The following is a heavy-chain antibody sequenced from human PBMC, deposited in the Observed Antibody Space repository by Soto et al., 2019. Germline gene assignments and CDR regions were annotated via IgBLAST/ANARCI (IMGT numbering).Heavy chain of an antibody. CDR1: GFTFSSYA. D-gene: IGHD6-6*01. J-gene: IGHJ4*02. V-gene: IGHV3-23*01. CDR3: AKDREASSATRPFDY. Sequence: PGGSLRLSCAASGFTFSSYAMSWVRRAPGKGLEWVSAISGSGGSTYYADSVKGRFTISRDNSKNTLYLQMNSLRAKDTAVYYCAKDREASSATRPFDYWGQGTLVTVSS. CDR2: ISGSGGST.